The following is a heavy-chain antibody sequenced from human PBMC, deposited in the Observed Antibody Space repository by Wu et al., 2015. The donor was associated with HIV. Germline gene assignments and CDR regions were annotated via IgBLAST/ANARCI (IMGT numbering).Heavy chain of an antibody. V-gene: IGHV1-8*02. D-gene: IGHD3/OR15-3a*01. CDR3: ARGPRKRGYYYFGMDV. J-gene: IGHJ6*02. Sequence: QVQLVQSGAEVKKPGASVRISCKTSGYNFTIHDINWVRQATGKGLEWMGWMNPVTGNIGYEQKFQGRVTMTRNNSISIAYMEVTSLRSEDTAVYFCARGPRKRGYYYFGMDVWGQGTTVTVSS. CDR1: GYNFTIHD. CDR2: MNPVTGNI.